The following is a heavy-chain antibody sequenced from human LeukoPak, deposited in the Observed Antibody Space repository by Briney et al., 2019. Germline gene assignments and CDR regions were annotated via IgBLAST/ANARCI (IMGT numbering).Heavy chain of an antibody. Sequence: KPSETLSLTCTVSGGSISSYYWSWIRQPPGKGLEWIGYIYYSGSTYYNPSLKSRVTISVDTSKNQFSLKLSSVTAADTAVYYCASGLGNYGSGSLGPYYFDYWGQGTLVTVSS. V-gene: IGHV4-59*06. D-gene: IGHD3-10*01. CDR1: GGSISSYY. CDR2: IYYSGST. CDR3: ASGLGNYGSGSLGPYYFDY. J-gene: IGHJ4*02.